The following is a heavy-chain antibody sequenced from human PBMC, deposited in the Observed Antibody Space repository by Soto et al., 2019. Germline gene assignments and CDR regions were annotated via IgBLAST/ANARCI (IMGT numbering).Heavy chain of an antibody. CDR3: ARDREAGYNFYYGMDV. D-gene: IGHD6-19*01. CDR1: GADINTYS. Sequence: TLSLTCSVSGADINTYSWTWIRQPAGKGLEWIARIYTSASINYNPSLKGRVTLSVDTSTNQVSLRLASVTAADTAIYYCARDREAGYNFYYGMDVWGQGTTVT. V-gene: IGHV4-4*07. J-gene: IGHJ6*02. CDR2: IYTSASI.